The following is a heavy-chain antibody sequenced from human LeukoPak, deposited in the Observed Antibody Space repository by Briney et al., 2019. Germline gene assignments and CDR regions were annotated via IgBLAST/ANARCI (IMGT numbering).Heavy chain of an antibody. V-gene: IGHV4-39*01. Sequence: KPSETLSLTCTVSGDSISTSNSYWGWIRQPPGKGLEWIGEINHSGSTNYNPSLKSRVTISVDTSKNQFSLKLSSVTAADTAVYYCARHRHKHNGYDAFYQFGLDYWGQGTLVTVSS. D-gene: IGHD5-12*01. CDR3: ARHRHKHNGYDAFYQFGLDY. CDR2: INHSGST. J-gene: IGHJ4*02. CDR1: GDSISTSNSY.